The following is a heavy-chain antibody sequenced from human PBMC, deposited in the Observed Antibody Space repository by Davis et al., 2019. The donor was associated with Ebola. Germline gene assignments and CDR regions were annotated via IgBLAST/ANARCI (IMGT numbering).Heavy chain of an antibody. CDR1: GGSFSGYY. D-gene: IGHD3-10*01. J-gene: IGHJ4*02. CDR3: ARGELLWFGEEERYFDY. Sequence: PGGSLRLSCAVYGGSFSGYYWSWIRQPPGKGLEWIGEINHSGSTNYNPSLKSRVTISVDTSKNQFSLKLSSVTAADTAVYYCARGELLWFGEEERYFDYWGQGTLVTVSS. CDR2: INHSGST. V-gene: IGHV4-34*01.